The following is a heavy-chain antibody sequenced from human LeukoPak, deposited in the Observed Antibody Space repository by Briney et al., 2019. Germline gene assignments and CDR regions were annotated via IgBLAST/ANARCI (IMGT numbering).Heavy chain of an antibody. D-gene: IGHD3-22*01. V-gene: IGHV4-4*02. CDR1: GGSISSSNW. J-gene: IGHJ4*02. Sequence: SETLSLTCAVSGGSISSSNWWSWVRQPPGKGLEWIGEIYHSGSTNYNPSLKSRVTISVDKSKNQFSLKLSSVTAADTAMYYCARDLFTYYYDSSGYYPTDYWGQGTLVTVSS. CDR2: IYHSGST. CDR3: ARDLFTYYYDSSGYYPTDY.